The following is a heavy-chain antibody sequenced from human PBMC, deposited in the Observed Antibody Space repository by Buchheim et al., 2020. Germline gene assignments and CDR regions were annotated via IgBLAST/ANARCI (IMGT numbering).Heavy chain of an antibody. Sequence: QVQLVESGGGVVQPGRSLRLSCAASGFTFSSYAMHWVRQAPDKGLEWVAVISYAGSNKYYADSVKGRFTISRDNSKNTLYLQMNSLRAEDTAVYYCARDQFDSSGYSFDYWGQGTL. CDR2: ISYAGSNK. J-gene: IGHJ4*02. CDR3: ARDQFDSSGYSFDY. CDR1: GFTFSSYA. D-gene: IGHD3-22*01. V-gene: IGHV3-30-3*01.